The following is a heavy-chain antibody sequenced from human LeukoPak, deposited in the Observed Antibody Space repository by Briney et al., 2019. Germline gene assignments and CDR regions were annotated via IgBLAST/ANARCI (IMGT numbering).Heavy chain of an antibody. D-gene: IGHD2-15*01. CDR1: GVTFSSHG. CDR2: ISSGGTTT. CDR3: TKSLYCSAGSCYKFDY. V-gene: IGHV3-30*18. Sequence: PGRSLRLSCAASGVTFSSHGMHWVRQAPGKGLEWVAVISSGGTTTYYADSVKGRFIISRDNSKNTLYLQMNSLRADDTAVYYCTKSLYCSAGSCYKFDYWGQGTLVTVSS. J-gene: IGHJ4*02.